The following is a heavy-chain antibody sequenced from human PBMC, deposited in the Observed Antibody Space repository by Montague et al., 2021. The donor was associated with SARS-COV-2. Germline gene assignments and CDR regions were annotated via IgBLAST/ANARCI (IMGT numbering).Heavy chain of an antibody. J-gene: IGHJ4*02. CDR2: INEDGSQK. D-gene: IGHD4-17*01. V-gene: IGHV3-7*01. Sequence: SLRLSCAASGFTFTTHWMNWVRQAPGKGLEWVANINEDGSQKYYIDSVKGRFTISRDNARNSLFLQMTGLRAGATAVYYCTAPRRTDSFDYWGQGNLVTVSS. CDR3: TAPRRTDSFDY. CDR1: GFTFTTHW.